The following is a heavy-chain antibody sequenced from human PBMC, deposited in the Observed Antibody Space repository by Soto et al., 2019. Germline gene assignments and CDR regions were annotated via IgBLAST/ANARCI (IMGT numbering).Heavy chain of an antibody. V-gene: IGHV4-30-4*03. CDR3: AHDSRGGSTYFDL. Sequence: VQLQESGPGLVRPSETLSLTCTVSGGSISSGNFYWSWIRQPPGKGLEWIGDIYFSGSTTYSPYHKTRLTISLHTSNNQFSLKPTSVTAADTAVYSWAHDSRGGSTYFDLWGQGALVTVFS. D-gene: IGHD1-26*01. CDR2: IYFSGST. CDR1: GGSISSGNFY. J-gene: IGHJ4*02.